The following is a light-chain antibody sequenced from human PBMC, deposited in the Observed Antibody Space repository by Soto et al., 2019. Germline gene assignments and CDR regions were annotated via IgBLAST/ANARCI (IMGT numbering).Light chain of an antibody. CDR1: STDIGTYNY. CDR2: HVS. V-gene: IGLV2-14*01. J-gene: IGLJ1*01. CDR3: SSYTTAGTYV. Sequence: QSGLTQPGSGSGSPGQSITISCIGTSTDIGTYNYVAWYQQHPAKTPKLIIYHVSYRPSRASNRFSGSKSANTASLPISALQAEDEAAYYCSSYTTAGTYVFGPGTKVTVL.